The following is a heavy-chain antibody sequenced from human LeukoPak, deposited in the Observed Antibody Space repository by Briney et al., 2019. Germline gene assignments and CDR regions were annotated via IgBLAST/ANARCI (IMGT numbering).Heavy chain of an antibody. V-gene: IGHV4-34*01. J-gene: IGHJ6*03. CDR1: GGSFSGYY. Sequence: PSETLSLTCAVYGGSFSGYYWSWIRQPPGKGLEWIGEINHSGSTNYNPSLKSRVTISVDTSKNQFSLKLSSVTAADTAVYYCARHGGGDSESWVSPVQGYYYYYYMDVWGKGTTVTVSS. CDR2: INHSGST. D-gene: IGHD3-16*01. CDR3: ARHGGGDSESWVSPVQGYYYYYYMDV.